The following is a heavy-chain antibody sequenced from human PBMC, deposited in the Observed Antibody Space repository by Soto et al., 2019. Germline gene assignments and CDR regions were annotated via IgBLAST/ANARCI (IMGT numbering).Heavy chain of an antibody. Sequence: QVQVVQSGAEEKKPGASVKVSCKASGYTYISYSMHWVRQAPGQRLEWMGWINVGNGNTKYSQNFQGRVTINQDTXXSTAYMELSSLTSEDTAVYYCAREKWGSGSRWLDPWGQGTLVTVSS. CDR2: INVGNGNT. CDR1: GYTYISYS. V-gene: IGHV1-3*05. J-gene: IGHJ5*02. D-gene: IGHD6-19*01. CDR3: AREKWGSGSRWLDP.